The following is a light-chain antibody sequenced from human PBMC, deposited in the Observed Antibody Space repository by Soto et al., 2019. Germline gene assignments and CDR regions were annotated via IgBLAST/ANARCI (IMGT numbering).Light chain of an antibody. V-gene: IGKV3-15*01. CDR1: QSVSGD. Sequence: EIVMTQSPATLSVSPGESATLSCRASQSVSGDLAWYQQATGQAPRLLIYIASTRAAGIPARFSGSGSGTEFTLTISSLQSEDSAIYYCQQRSNWPSITFGQGTRLEIK. CDR3: QQRSNWPSIT. J-gene: IGKJ5*01. CDR2: IAS.